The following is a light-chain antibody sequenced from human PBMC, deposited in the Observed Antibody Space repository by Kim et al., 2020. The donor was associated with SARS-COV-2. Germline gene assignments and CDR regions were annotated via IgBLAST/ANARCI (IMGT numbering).Light chain of an antibody. J-gene: IGLJ3*02. CDR3: SSFANSNNLWV. CDR1: RSDVGGYNY. Sequence: QSALTQPPSASGSPGQSVTISCTGTRSDVGGYNYVSWYQQHPGKAPKLMIYDVSKRPSGVPDRFSGSKSGNTASLTVSGLQAEDEADYYCSSFANSNNLWVFGGGTKVTVL. V-gene: IGLV2-8*01. CDR2: DVS.